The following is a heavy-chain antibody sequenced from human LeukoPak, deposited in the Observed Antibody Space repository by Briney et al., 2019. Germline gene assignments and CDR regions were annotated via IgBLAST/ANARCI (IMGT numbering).Heavy chain of an antibody. Sequence: ASVKVSCKASRYTFTGYYMHWVRQATGQGLEWMGWINPNSGGTNYAQKFQGRVTMTRDTSISTAYMELSRLRSDDTAVYYCARNFYFDSSGYYHYWGQGTLVTVSS. CDR1: RYTFTGYY. CDR2: INPNSGGT. D-gene: IGHD3-22*01. J-gene: IGHJ4*02. V-gene: IGHV1-2*02. CDR3: ARNFYFDSSGYYHY.